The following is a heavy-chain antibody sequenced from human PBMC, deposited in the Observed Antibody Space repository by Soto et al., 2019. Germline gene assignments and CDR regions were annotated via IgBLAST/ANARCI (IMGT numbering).Heavy chain of an antibody. D-gene: IGHD2-21*02. CDR1: GYTFTSNG. V-gene: IGHV1-18*01. CDR3: ARDLAYCGGDCYPIDY. Sequence: QVQLVQSGAEVKKPGASVKVSCKASGYTFTSNGISWVRQAPGQGLEWMGWISTYNGNTNYAQKLQGRVTMTTDTSTSTAYMELRSLRSDDTAVYYCARDLAYCGGDCYPIDYWGQGTLVTVSS. J-gene: IGHJ4*02. CDR2: ISTYNGNT.